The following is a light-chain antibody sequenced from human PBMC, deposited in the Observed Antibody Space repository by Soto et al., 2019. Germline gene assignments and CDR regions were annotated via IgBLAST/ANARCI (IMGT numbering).Light chain of an antibody. V-gene: IGLV1-44*01. CDR2: SNN. Sequence: QSALTQPPSASGTPGQRVTISCSGSSSNIGSNTVNWYQQLPGTAPKLLIYSNNQRPSGVPDRFSGSKSGTSASLAISGLQSEDEFDYYCAAWDDSLTGYVVGTGTKVTV. CDR1: SSNIGSNT. CDR3: AAWDDSLTGYV. J-gene: IGLJ1*01.